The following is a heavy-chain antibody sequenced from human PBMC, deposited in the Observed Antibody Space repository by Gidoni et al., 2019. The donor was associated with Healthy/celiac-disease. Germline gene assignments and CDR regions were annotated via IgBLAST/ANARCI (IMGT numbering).Heavy chain of an antibody. V-gene: IGHV1-2*02. D-gene: IGHD6-13*01. Sequence: QAKLVQSGAEVKKPGAPVNVSCKASGYTSTGYFLHWVRQAPGQGLEGMGWINPNSGGTNYARKFPGRVTMTRDTSISTAYMVLSRLRSVDTAVYYCASAHRSWYPINSFDIWGQGTMVTVSS. CDR3: ASAHRSWYPINSFDI. CDR2: INPNSGGT. CDR1: GYTSTGYF. J-gene: IGHJ3*02.